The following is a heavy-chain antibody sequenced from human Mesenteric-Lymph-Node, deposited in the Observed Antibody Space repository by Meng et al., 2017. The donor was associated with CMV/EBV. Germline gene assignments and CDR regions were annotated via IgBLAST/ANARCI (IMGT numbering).Heavy chain of an antibody. Sequence: SETLSLTCTVSGYSISSGYYWGWIRQPPGKGLEWIGSIYLSGSTYYNPSLKSRVTISVDTSKNQFSLKLSSVTAADTAVYYCARYESFSGMDVWGQGTTVTVSS. D-gene: IGHD3-16*02. CDR1: GYSISSGYY. CDR3: ARYESFSGMDV. V-gene: IGHV4-38-2*02. CDR2: IYLSGST. J-gene: IGHJ6*02.